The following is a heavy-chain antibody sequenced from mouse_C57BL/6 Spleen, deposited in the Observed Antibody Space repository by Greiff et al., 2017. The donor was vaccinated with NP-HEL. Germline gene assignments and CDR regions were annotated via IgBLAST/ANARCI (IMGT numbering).Heavy chain of an antibody. D-gene: IGHD1-1*02. CDR1: GYTFTSYW. CDR2: IHPNSGST. Sequence: VQLQQPGAELVKPGASVKLSCKASGYTFTSYWMHWVKQRPGQGLEWIGMIHPNSGSTNYNEKFKSKATLTVDKSSSTAYMQLSSLTSEDAAVYYCARGGGGGYYFDYWGQGTTLTVSS. CDR3: ARGGGGGYYFDY. J-gene: IGHJ2*01. V-gene: IGHV1-64*01.